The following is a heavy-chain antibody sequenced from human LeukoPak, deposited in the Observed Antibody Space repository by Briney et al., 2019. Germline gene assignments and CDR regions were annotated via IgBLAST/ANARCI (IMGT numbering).Heavy chain of an antibody. CDR2: IDHSGST. CDR3: ASSNHFWSGYYLLDY. CDR1: GVSFSGYY. J-gene: IGHJ4*02. D-gene: IGHD3-3*02. V-gene: IGHV4-34*01. Sequence: SETLSLTCAVYGVSFSGYYWSWIRQPPGKGLEWIGEIDHSGSTNYNPSLKSRVTISVDTSKNQLSLELSSVTAADTAVYYCASSNHFWSGYYLLDYWSQGTLVTVSS.